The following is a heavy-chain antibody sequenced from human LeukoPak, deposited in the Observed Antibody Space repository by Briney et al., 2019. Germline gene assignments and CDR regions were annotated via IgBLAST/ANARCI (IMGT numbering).Heavy chain of an antibody. J-gene: IGHJ4*02. CDR3: AKHEEYGTVIGAFDY. D-gene: IGHD1/OR15-1a*01. CDR1: GGSVTRSSDY. V-gene: IGHV4-39*01. CDR2: VYYTGST. Sequence: SETLSLTCSVSGGSVTRSSDYWGWIRQPPGKGLEWIGSVYYTGSTDYNPSLKSRVIISVDTSKEQFSLKLSSVTAADTAVYYRAKHEEYGTVIGAFDYWGQGTLVTVSS.